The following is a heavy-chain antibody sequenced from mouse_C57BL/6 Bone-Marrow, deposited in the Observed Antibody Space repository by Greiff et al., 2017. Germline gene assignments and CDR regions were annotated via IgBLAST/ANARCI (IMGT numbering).Heavy chain of an antibody. CDR2: ISNGGGST. J-gene: IGHJ2*01. CDR1: GFTFSDYY. CDR3: AREGRGYYFDY. Sequence: EVQGVESGGGLVQPGGSLKLSCAASGFTFSDYYMYWVRQTPEKRLEWVAYISNGGGSTYYPDTVKGRFTISRDNAKNTLYLQMSRLKSEYTAMYYCAREGRGYYFDYWGQGTTLTVSS. V-gene: IGHV5-12*01.